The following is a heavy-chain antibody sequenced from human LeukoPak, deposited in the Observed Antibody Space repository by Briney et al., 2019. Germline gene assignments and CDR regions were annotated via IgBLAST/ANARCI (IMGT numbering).Heavy chain of an antibody. CDR1: GFTFSSYG. J-gene: IGHJ4*02. V-gene: IGHV3-33*01. Sequence: PGGSLRLSCAASGFTFSSYGMHWVRQAPGKGLEWVAVAYGDGGSKYYTDSVKGRFTISKDISKNMLYLQMSSLRAEDTALYFCVTGGGYYYDHWGQGTLVTVSS. CDR2: AYGDGGSK. CDR3: VTGGGYYYDH. D-gene: IGHD3-22*01.